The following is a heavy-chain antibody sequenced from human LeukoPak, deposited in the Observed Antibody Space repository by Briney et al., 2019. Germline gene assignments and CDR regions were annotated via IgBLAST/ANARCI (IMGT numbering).Heavy chain of an antibody. Sequence: SETLPLTCAVYGGSFSGYYWSWIRQPPGKGLEWIGEINHSGSTNYNPSLKSRVTISVDTSKNQFSLKLSSVTAADTAVYYCARKGRRYQLPPYYYYGMDVWGKGTTVTVSS. CDR2: INHSGST. CDR3: ARKGRRYQLPPYYYYGMDV. CDR1: GGSFSGYY. V-gene: IGHV4-34*01. J-gene: IGHJ6*04. D-gene: IGHD2-2*01.